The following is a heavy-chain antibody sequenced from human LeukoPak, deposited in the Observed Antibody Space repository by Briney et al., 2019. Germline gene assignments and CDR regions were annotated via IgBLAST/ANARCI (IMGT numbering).Heavy chain of an antibody. CDR1: GFTFSSYS. CDR2: ISSSSSYI. J-gene: IGHJ4*02. Sequence: PGGSLRLSCAASGFTFSSYSMNWVRQAPGKGLEWVSSISSSSSYIYYADSVKGRFTISRDNAKNSLYLQMNSLRAEDTAVYYCAGPRNSDFDYWGQGTLVTVSS. V-gene: IGHV3-21*01. D-gene: IGHD4-23*01. CDR3: AGPRNSDFDY.